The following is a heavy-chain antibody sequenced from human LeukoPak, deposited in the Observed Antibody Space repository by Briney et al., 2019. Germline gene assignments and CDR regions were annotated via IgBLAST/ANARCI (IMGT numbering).Heavy chain of an antibody. J-gene: IGHJ3*02. CDR3: ARVRGYDILTGYAFDI. V-gene: IGHV4-59*01. CDR1: GGSISSYY. Sequence: PSETLSLTCTVSGGSISSYYWSWLRQPPGKGLEWIGYIYYSGSTNYNPSLKSRVTISVDTSKNQFSLKLSSVTAADTAVYYCARVRGYDILTGYAFDIWGQGTMVTVSS. D-gene: IGHD3-9*01. CDR2: IYYSGST.